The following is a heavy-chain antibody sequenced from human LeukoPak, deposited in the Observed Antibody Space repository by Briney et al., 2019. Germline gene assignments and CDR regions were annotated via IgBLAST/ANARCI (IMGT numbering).Heavy chain of an antibody. Sequence: SETLSLTCTVSGGSISSSSYYWGWIRQPPGKGLEWIGSIYYSGSTYYNPSLKSRVTISVDTSKNQFSLKLSSVAAADTAVYYCARHLDWFDPWGQGTLVTVSS. CDR1: GGSISSSSYY. CDR3: ARHLDWFDP. V-gene: IGHV4-39*01. J-gene: IGHJ5*02. CDR2: IYYSGST.